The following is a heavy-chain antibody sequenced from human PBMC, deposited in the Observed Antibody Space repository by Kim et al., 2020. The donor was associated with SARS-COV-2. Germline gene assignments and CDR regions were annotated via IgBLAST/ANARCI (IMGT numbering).Heavy chain of an antibody. D-gene: IGHD3-3*01. Sequence: GGSLRLSCTASGFTFGDYAMSWFRQAPGKGLEWVGFIRSKAYGGTTEYAASVKGRFTISRDDSKSIAYLQMNSLKTEDTAVYYCTRDVKAREGTIFGVVSLYYYYYGFDVWGQGTPVTVSS. CDR1: GFTFGDYA. V-gene: IGHV3-49*03. CDR3: TRDVKAREGTIFGVVSLYYYYYGFDV. CDR2: IRSKAYGGTT. J-gene: IGHJ6*02.